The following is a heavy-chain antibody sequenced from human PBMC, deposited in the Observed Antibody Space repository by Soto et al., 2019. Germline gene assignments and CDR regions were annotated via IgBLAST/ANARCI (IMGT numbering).Heavy chain of an antibody. J-gene: IGHJ6*02. CDR2: IWYDGSNK. Sequence: QVQLVESGGGVVQPGRSLRLSCAASGFTFSSYGMHWVRQAPGKGLEWVAVIWYDGSNKYYADSVKGRFTISRDNSKNTLYLQMNSLRAENTAVYYCARVRQLVPHDYGMDVWGQGTTVTVSS. CDR1: GFTFSSYG. V-gene: IGHV3-33*01. CDR3: ARVRQLVPHDYGMDV. D-gene: IGHD6-6*01.